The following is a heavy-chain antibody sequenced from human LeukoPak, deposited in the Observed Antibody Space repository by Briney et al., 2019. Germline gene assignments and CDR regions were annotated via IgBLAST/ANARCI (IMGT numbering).Heavy chain of an antibody. CDR3: AKDSRIAAVNAFDI. D-gene: IGHD6-13*01. V-gene: IGHV3-48*03. Sequence: PGGSLRLSCAASGFTFSSYEMNWVRQAPGKGLEWVSYISSSGSTIYYADSVKGRFTISRDNAKNSLYLQMNSLRAEDTALYYCAKDSRIAAVNAFDIWGQGTMVTVSS. J-gene: IGHJ3*02. CDR1: GFTFSSYE. CDR2: ISSSGSTI.